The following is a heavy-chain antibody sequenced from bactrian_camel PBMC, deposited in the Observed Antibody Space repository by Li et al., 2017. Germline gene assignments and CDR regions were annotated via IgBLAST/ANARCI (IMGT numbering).Heavy chain of an antibody. J-gene: IGHJ4*01. CDR1: RYTFGRNC. D-gene: IGHD7*01. CDR2: IGRDGIT. Sequence: HVQLVESGGGSVQAGGSMRLSCQAFRYTFGRNCMGWSRQAPGKERERVAVIGRDGITNYADSVKGRFTISGDNAKNTLYLQMISLKPQDTAMYYCARVADGGGICVASMPPWAKYQGQGTQVTVSS. V-gene: IGHV3S55*01.